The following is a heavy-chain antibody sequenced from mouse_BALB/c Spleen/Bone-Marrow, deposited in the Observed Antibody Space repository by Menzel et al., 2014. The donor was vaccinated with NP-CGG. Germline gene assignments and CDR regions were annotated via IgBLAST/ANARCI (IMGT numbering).Heavy chain of an antibody. D-gene: IGHD1-1*01. CDR2: INPHSSTI. CDR1: GFAFSRYW. V-gene: IGHV4-1*02. J-gene: IGHJ1*01. Sequence: VQLQQSGGGLVQPGGSLKLSCAASGFAFSRYWMSWVRQDPGKGLEWIGEINPHSSTINYTPSLKDKFIISRDNAKNTLYLQMSKVRSEDTALYYCARLNYYGNLFVGGAGTTVTVSS. CDR3: ARLNYYGNLFV.